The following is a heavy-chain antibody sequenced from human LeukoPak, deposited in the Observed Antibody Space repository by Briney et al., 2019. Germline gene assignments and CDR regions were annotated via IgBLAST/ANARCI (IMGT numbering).Heavy chain of an antibody. CDR2: IYHSGST. D-gene: IGHD2-21*02. V-gene: IGHV4-38-2*01. Sequence: SETLSLTCAVSGYSISSAYYWGWIRQPPGKGLEWIGNIYHSGSTHYNPSLQSRVTISLDTSKNQFSLNLTSVTAADTAVYYCARGGFYCGDDCYVDYWGQGTLVTVSS. CDR3: ARGGFYCGDDCYVDY. J-gene: IGHJ4*02. CDR1: GYSISSAYY.